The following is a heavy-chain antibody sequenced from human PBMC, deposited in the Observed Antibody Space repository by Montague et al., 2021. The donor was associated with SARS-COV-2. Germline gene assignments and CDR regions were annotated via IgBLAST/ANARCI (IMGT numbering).Heavy chain of an antibody. CDR1: GDSVSSGSYY. Sequence: TLSLTCTVSGDSVSSGSYYWSWIRQPAGKGLEWIGRIYTSGSTNYNPSLKSRVTISVDTSKNQFSLRLSSVTAADTAVYFCAREWGGYERCVNAFTIWGQGTMVTVSS. D-gene: IGHD3-16*01. CDR3: AREWGGYERCVNAFTI. V-gene: IGHV4-61*02. J-gene: IGHJ3*02. CDR2: IYTSGST.